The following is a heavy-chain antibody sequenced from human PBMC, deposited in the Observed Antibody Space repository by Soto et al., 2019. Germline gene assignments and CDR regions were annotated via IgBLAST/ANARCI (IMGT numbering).Heavy chain of an antibody. CDR3: ARGTIAVAPYYYMDV. D-gene: IGHD6-19*01. J-gene: IGHJ6*03. Sequence: ASVKVSCKASGYPFISYGISWVRQAPGQGLEWMAWISAYNGDTTYAQNLQGRLTVTRDTPTSTAYMELGSLRSDDTAVYYCARGTIAVAPYYYMDVWGKRTTVTVSS. V-gene: IGHV1-18*01. CDR2: ISAYNGDT. CDR1: GYPFISYG.